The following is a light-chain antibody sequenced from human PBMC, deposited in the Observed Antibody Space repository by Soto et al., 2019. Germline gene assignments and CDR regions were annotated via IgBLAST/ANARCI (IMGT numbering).Light chain of an antibody. CDR2: GAS. CDR3: QQYGSSLSIT. Sequence: EIVLTQSPGTLSLSPGGRATLSCRARQSVTGNYLAWYQHKPGQTPRLVIYGASTRATGIPDRFSGRGSGTDFTPTISRLEPEDFVIYYCQQYGSSLSITFGQGTRLEMK. J-gene: IGKJ5*01. CDR1: QSVTGNY. V-gene: IGKV3-20*01.